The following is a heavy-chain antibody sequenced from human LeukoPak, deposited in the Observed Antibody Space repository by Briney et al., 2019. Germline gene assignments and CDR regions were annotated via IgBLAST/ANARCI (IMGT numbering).Heavy chain of an antibody. D-gene: IGHD3-10*01. V-gene: IGHV3-23*01. CDR2: ISGSGGST. CDR1: GFTFSSYA. Sequence: GGSLRLSCAASGFTFSSYAMSWVRQAPGKGLEWVSAISGSGGSTYYADSVKGRFTISRDNSKNTLYLQMNSLRAEDTAVYYCAKYHYYYGSGGTGVYGMGVWGQGTTVTVSS. J-gene: IGHJ6*02. CDR3: AKYHYYYGSGGTGVYGMGV.